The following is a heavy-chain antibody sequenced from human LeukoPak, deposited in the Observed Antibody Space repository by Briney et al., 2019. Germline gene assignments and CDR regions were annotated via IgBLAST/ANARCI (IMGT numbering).Heavy chain of an antibody. J-gene: IGHJ6*02. V-gene: IGHV3-72*01. D-gene: IGHD2-2*01. CDR3: ARGPTATSSYQSYHYGLDV. Sequence: GGSLRLSRAASGFIFSGHYMDWVRQAPGKGLEWVARTRDKAKSHTTEYAASVKGRFTISRDDSRNSLYLEMNSLRTEDTAVYYCARGPTATSSYQSYHYGLDVWGQGTSVTVS. CDR2: TRDKAKSHTT. CDR1: GFIFSGHY.